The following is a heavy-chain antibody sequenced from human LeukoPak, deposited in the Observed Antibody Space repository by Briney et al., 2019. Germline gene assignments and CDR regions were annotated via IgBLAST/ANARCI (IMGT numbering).Heavy chain of an antibody. D-gene: IGHD6-13*01. V-gene: IGHV4-59*08. CDR3: AGYRLRRNYYGMDV. CDR1: GGSISSYY. CDR2: IYYSGST. Sequence: SETLFLTCTVSGGSISSYYWSWIRQPPGKGLEWIGYIYYSGSTNYNPSLKSRVTISVDTSKNQFSLKLSSVTAADTAVYYCAGYRLRRNYYGMDVWGQGTTVTVSS. J-gene: IGHJ6*02.